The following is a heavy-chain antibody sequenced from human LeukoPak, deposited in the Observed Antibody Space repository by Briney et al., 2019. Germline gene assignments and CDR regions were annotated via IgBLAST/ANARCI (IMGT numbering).Heavy chain of an antibody. V-gene: IGHV4-38-2*01. J-gene: IGHJ3*02. Sequence: KPSETLSLTCAVSGYSISSGYYWGWIRQPPGKGLEWIGSIYHSGSTYYNPFLKSRVTLAVDPSKHQFSQKLRSATAADTAVYYCASSPTYYCSSTSCYQNACDMWGQGTMVTVSS. CDR2: IYHSGST. CDR1: GYSISSGYY. D-gene: IGHD2-2*01. CDR3: ASSPTYYCSSTSCYQNACDM.